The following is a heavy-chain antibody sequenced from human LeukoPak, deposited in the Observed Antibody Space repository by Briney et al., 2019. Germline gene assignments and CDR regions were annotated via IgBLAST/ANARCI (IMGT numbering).Heavy chain of an antibody. Sequence: GGSLRLSCAASGFTVNSNYMSWIRQAPGKGLEWVSYISSSGSTIYYADSVKGRFTISRDNAKNSLYLQMNSLRAEDTAVYYCARELFYYDFWSAPSSYMDVWGKGTTVTVSS. D-gene: IGHD3-3*01. CDR3: ARELFYYDFWSAPSSYMDV. J-gene: IGHJ6*03. CDR1: GFTVNSNY. V-gene: IGHV3-11*04. CDR2: ISSSGSTI.